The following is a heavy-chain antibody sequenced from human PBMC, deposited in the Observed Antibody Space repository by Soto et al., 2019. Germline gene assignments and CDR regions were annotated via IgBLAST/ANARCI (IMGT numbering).Heavy chain of an antibody. V-gene: IGHV3-23*01. D-gene: IGHD4-4*01. CDR2: ISGSGGST. CDR3: AKGDYSKKRRGLDYFDY. Sequence: EVQLLESGGGLVQPGGSLRLSCAASGFTFSSYAMSWVRQAPGKGLEWVSAISGSGGSTYYADSVKGRFTISRDNSKNTLYLQMNSLRAEDTAVYYCAKGDYSKKRRGLDYFDYWGQGTLVTVSS. J-gene: IGHJ4*02. CDR1: GFTFSSYA.